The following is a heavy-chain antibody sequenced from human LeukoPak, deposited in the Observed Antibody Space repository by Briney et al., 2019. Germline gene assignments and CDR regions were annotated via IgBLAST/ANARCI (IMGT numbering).Heavy chain of an antibody. CDR1: GGSISNYY. Sequence: PSETLSLTCTVCGGSISNYYWSWIRQPPGKGLEWIGYISYIGSTKYNPSLKSRVTISEDTSKKQFSLKLSSVTAADTAVYYCAGSYHYYMDVWGKGTTVTVSS. CDR2: ISYIGST. CDR3: AGSYHYYMDV. V-gene: IGHV4-59*01. J-gene: IGHJ6*03.